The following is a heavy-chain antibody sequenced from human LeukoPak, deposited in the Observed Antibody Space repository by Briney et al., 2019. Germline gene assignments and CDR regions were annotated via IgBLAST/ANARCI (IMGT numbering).Heavy chain of an antibody. Sequence: SVKVSCKASGGTFSSYTISWVRQAPGQGLEWMGRIIPILGIANYAQKFQGRVTITADKSTSTAYMELSSLRSGDTAVYYCARVSPTIAAAGTWADAFDIWGQGTMVTVSS. CDR3: ARVSPTIAAAGTWADAFDI. D-gene: IGHD6-13*01. CDR2: IIPILGIA. V-gene: IGHV1-69*02. J-gene: IGHJ3*02. CDR1: GGTFSSYT.